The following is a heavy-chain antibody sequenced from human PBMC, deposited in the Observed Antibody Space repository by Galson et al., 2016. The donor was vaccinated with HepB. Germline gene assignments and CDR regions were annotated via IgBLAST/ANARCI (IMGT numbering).Heavy chain of an antibody. CDR2: INGDGSIT. CDR1: GFTFSSHW. J-gene: IGHJ6*02. V-gene: IGHV3-74*01. Sequence: SLRLSCAASGFTFSSHWIHWVRQGPGKGLVWVSRINGDGSITTYADSVKGRFTISRDNAKNTLYLQLNSLRAADTALYYCVRGNVDKPGLDVGGQGTTVTASS. CDR3: VRGNVDKPGLDV. D-gene: IGHD3-9*01.